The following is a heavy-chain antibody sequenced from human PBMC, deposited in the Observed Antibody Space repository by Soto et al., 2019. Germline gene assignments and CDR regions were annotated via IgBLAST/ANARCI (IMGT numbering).Heavy chain of an antibody. J-gene: IGHJ4*02. CDR3: AKDKGVFNWATSYFDY. Sequence: PWGALRLSCAASGFTCSNYAMHWVRQAPGKGLEWVALTSYDGNNEYYTDSVKGRFTISRDNSKNTLFLQMNSPRPEDTAVYYCAKDKGVFNWATSYFDYWGQGALVTVSS. V-gene: IGHV3-30*18. CDR2: TSYDGNNE. CDR1: GFTCSNYA. D-gene: IGHD1-1*01.